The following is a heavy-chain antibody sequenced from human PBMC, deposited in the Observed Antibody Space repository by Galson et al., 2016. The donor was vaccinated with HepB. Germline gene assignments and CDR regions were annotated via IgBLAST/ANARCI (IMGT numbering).Heavy chain of an antibody. Sequence: SETLSLTCAVYGGSFSGYYWSWIRHPPGKGLEWIGEINHSGSTSYNPSLRSRVSISVDTSKNQFSVNLNFVTAADTAVYYCARGRTSVAARRWFDPWGQGTLVIVSS. CDR3: ARGRTSVAARRWFDP. CDR1: GGSFSGYY. V-gene: IGHV4-34*01. J-gene: IGHJ5*02. CDR2: INHSGST. D-gene: IGHD6-6*01.